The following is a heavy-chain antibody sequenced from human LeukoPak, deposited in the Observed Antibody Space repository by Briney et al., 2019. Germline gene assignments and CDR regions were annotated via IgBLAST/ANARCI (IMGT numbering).Heavy chain of an antibody. V-gene: IGHV3-30*03. CDR3: ARDQGSGSYYDY. CDR1: GFTVSSNY. CDR2: ISYDGSNK. Sequence: GGSLRLSCAVSGFTVSSNYMNWVRQAPGKGLEWVAVISYDGSNKYYADSVKGRFTISRDNSKNTLYLQMNSLRAEDTAVYYCARDQGSGSYYDYWGQGTLVTVSS. D-gene: IGHD1-26*01. J-gene: IGHJ4*02.